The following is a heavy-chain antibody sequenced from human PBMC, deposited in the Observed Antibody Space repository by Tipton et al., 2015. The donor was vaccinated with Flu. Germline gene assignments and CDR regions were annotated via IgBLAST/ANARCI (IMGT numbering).Heavy chain of an antibody. CDR1: GGSISSSSYY. CDR3: ASGDYYGYWYFDL. Sequence: TLSLTCTVSGGSISSSSYYWGWIRQPPGKGLEWIGSIYYSGSTYYNPSLKSRVTISVDTSKNQFSLKLSSVTSADTAVYYCASGDYYGYWYFDLWGRGTLVTVSS. D-gene: IGHD3-10*01. CDR2: IYYSGST. V-gene: IGHV4-39*07. J-gene: IGHJ2*01.